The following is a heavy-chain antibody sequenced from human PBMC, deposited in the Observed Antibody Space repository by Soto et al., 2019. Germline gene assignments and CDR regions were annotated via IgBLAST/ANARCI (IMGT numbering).Heavy chain of an antibody. J-gene: IGHJ6*03. Sequence: RGESLKVSCKGSGYSFTSYWIGWVRQMPWKGLEWMGIIYPGDSDTRYSPSFQGQVTISADKSISTAYLQWSSLKASDTAMYYCARLGRNTAMVPSCYMDVWGKGTTVTVSS. CDR3: ARLGRNTAMVPSCYMDV. CDR2: IYPGDSDT. CDR1: GYSFTSYW. D-gene: IGHD5-18*01. V-gene: IGHV5-51*01.